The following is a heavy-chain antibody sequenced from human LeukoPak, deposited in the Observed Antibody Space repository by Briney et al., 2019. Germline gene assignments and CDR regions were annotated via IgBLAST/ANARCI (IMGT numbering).Heavy chain of an antibody. V-gene: IGHV4-59*01. CDR2: IYYSGST. D-gene: IGHD2-15*01. Sequence: SETLSLTCTVSGGSISSYYWSWIRQPPGKGLEWIGYIYYSGSTNYNPSLKSRVTISVDTSKNQFSLKLRSVTDADTAVYYCARADGYCSGGSCYSAAYYYMDVWGKGTTVTVSS. CDR1: GGSISSYY. CDR3: ARADGYCSGGSCYSAAYYYMDV. J-gene: IGHJ6*03.